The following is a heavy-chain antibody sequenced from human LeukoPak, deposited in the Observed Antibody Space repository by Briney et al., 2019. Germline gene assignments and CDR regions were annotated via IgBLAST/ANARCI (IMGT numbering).Heavy chain of an antibody. Sequence: EASVKVSCKASGYTFTAYCVHWVRQAPGQGLEWMGWINPNSGGTNYAQKFQGRVTMTRDTSISTAYMELSRLRSDDTAVYYCARDYYDSSGFGAFDIWGQGTMVTVSS. CDR1: GYTFTAYC. J-gene: IGHJ3*02. V-gene: IGHV1-2*02. CDR2: INPNSGGT. CDR3: ARDYYDSSGFGAFDI. D-gene: IGHD3-22*01.